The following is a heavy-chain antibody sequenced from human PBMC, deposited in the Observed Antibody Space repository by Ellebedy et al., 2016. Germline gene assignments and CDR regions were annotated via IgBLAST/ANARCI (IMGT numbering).Heavy chain of an antibody. V-gene: IGHV3-30-3*01. CDR2: ISYDGSNK. D-gene: IGHD6-13*01. Sequence: GESLKISCAASGFTFSSYAMHWVRQAPGKGLEWVAVISYDGSNKYYADSVKGRFTISRDNSKNTLYLQMNSLRAEDTAVYYCARGKGIAAAGTLADVPITLLDYWGQGTLVTVSS. J-gene: IGHJ4*02. CDR3: ARGKGIAAAGTLADVPITLLDY. CDR1: GFTFSSYA.